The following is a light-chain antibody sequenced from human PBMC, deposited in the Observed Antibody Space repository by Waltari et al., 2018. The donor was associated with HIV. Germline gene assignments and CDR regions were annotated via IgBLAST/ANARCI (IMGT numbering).Light chain of an antibody. CDR3: STWDDSLNGRV. V-gene: IGLV1-44*01. J-gene: IGLJ3*02. Sequence: QSVLTQPPSASGTPGQWVTISCSGSSSNIGSRSVNWYQQLPGTAPKLLSYSDNRRPSGVPDRLSGSKSGTSASLAISGLQSEDEADYYCSTWDDSLNGRVFGGGTKLTVL. CDR1: SSNIGSRS. CDR2: SDN.